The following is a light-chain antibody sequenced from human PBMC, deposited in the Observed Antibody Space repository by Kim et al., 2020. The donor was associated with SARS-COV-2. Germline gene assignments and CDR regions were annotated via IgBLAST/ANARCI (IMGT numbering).Light chain of an antibody. Sequence: YPGERATLSCRASQSLGSSYVAWYQQKPGQAPRLLIYAASSRATGIPDRFSGSGSWTDFTLTISRLEPEDFAVYYCHQYDTSPMYTFGQGTKLEI. V-gene: IGKV3-20*01. CDR2: AAS. CDR1: QSLGSSY. J-gene: IGKJ2*01. CDR3: HQYDTSPMYT.